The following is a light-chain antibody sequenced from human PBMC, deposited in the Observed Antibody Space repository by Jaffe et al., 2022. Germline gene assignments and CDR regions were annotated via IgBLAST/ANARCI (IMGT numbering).Light chain of an antibody. J-gene: IGKJ3*01. CDR2: AAS. Sequence: DIQLTQSPSFLSASVGDRVTITCRASQGISSYLAWYQQKPGKAPKLLIYAASTLQSGVPSRFSGSGSGTEFTLTISSLQPEDFATYYCQQLNSYLLGIAFTFGPGTKVDIK. CDR1: QGISSY. CDR3: QQLNSYLLGIAFT. V-gene: IGKV1-9*01.